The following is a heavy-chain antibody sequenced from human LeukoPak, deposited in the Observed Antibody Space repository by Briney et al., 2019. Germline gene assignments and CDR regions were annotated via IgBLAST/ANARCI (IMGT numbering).Heavy chain of an antibody. CDR1: GFTFSSYA. Sequence: GGSLRLSCAASGFTFSSYAMSWVRQAPGKGLEWVSAISGSGGSTYYADSVKDRFTISRDNSKNTLYLQMNSLRAEDTAVYYCAKGGILWFGELFYFDYWGQGTLVTVSS. CDR3: AKGGILWFGELFYFDY. J-gene: IGHJ4*02. D-gene: IGHD3-10*01. V-gene: IGHV3-23*01. CDR2: ISGSGGST.